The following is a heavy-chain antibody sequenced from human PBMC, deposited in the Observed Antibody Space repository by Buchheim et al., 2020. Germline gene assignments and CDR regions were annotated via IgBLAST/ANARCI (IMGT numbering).Heavy chain of an antibody. CDR2: INHSGST. Sequence: QVQLQQWGAGLLKPSETLSLTCAVYGGSFSGYYWSWIRQPPGKGLEWIGEINHSGSTNYNPSLKRRVTISVDTSKNQFSLKLSSVTAADTAVYYCARGHGSSSNWFDPWGQGTL. V-gene: IGHV4-34*01. J-gene: IGHJ5*02. CDR1: GGSFSGYY. D-gene: IGHD6-6*01. CDR3: ARGHGSSSNWFDP.